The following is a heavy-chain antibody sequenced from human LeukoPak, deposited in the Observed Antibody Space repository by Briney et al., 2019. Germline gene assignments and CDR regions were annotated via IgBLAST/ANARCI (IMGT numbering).Heavy chain of an antibody. Sequence: SETLSLTCTVSGESISGFYWTWIRQPPGKGLEWIGYIYYSGSNNYNPSLKSRVTISVDTSKNQFSLKLSSVTAADTAVYYCARGVVIAPQTFDYWGRGTLVTVSS. CDR2: IYYSGSN. J-gene: IGHJ4*02. CDR1: GESISGFY. CDR3: ARGVVIAPQTFDY. D-gene: IGHD2-21*01. V-gene: IGHV4-59*01.